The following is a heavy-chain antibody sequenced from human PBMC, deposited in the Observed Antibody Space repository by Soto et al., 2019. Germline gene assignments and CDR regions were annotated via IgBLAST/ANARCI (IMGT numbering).Heavy chain of an antibody. Sequence: EVQLVESGGGLVQPGGSLRLSCAASGFTVSNNYMTWVRQAPGKGLEWVSVIYSGGSTFYADSVKGRFTISRDNSKNTLYRQMNSLRAEDTAVYYCARDGPTDDFGSGSYTHYYGMDVWGQGTTVTVSS. J-gene: IGHJ6*02. CDR1: GFTVSNNY. CDR3: ARDGPTDDFGSGSYTHYYGMDV. CDR2: IYSGGST. V-gene: IGHV3-66*01. D-gene: IGHD3-10*01.